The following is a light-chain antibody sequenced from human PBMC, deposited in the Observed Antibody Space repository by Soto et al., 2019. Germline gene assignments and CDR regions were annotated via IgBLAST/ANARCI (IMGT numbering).Light chain of an antibody. V-gene: IGKV3-20*01. CDR1: QSFSSNY. CDR2: GAS. J-gene: IGKJ1*01. Sequence: EIVLTQSPGTLSLSPGERATLSCRASQSFSSNYLAWYQQKPGQAPMLLIYGASSMATGIPDRFSGSGSGTDFPLTISRLEPEDFAVYYCHQYASSSRTFGQGTKVEIK. CDR3: HQYASSSRT.